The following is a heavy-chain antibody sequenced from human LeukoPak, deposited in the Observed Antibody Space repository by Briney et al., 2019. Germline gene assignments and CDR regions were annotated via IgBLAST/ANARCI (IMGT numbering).Heavy chain of an antibody. CDR1: GFSFSSYA. CDR2: ISYDASII. D-gene: IGHD5-18*01. Sequence: PGGSLRLSCAASGFSFSSYAMHWFRQAPGKGLEWMALISYDASIIYYADSVRGRFTISRDNSKDTLYLQMNSLRAEDTAVYYCARGFLVAGYSLTEDYFDYWGQGTLVTVSS. V-gene: IGHV3-30*04. CDR3: ARGFLVAGYSLTEDYFDY. J-gene: IGHJ4*02.